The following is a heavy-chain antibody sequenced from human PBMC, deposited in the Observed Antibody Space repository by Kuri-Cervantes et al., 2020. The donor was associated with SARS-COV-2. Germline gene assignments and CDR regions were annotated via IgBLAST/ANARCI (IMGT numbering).Heavy chain of an antibody. J-gene: IGHJ5*02. CDR1: GASISSSSYN. Sequence: SETLSLTCTVSGASISSSSYNWGWTRQPPGKVLEWIGSIYYSGNTYYNPSLKSRVTISVDTSKNQFSLKLSSVTAADTAVYYCARHRYSYGTPDWFDPWGQGTLVTVSS. D-gene: IGHD5-18*01. V-gene: IGHV4-39*01. CDR3: ARHRYSYGTPDWFDP. CDR2: IYYSGNT.